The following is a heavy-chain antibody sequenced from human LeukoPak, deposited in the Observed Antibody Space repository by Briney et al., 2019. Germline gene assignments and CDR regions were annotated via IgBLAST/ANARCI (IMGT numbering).Heavy chain of an antibody. CDR1: GGSITNYY. CDR2: IYYSGST. CDR3: ARQPYILGAYYFDY. V-gene: IGHV4-59*08. J-gene: IGHJ4*02. D-gene: IGHD1-26*01. Sequence: SETLSLTCTASGGSITNYYWSWIRQSPGKALEWIGYIYYSGSTNYNPSLKSRVTISVDTSKNQFSLKLGSVTAADTAVYYCARQPYILGAYYFDYWGQGTLVTVSS.